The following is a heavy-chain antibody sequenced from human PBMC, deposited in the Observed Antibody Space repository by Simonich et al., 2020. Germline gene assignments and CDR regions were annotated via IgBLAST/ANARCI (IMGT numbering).Heavy chain of an antibody. J-gene: IGHJ3*02. Sequence: QVQLVQSGAEVKKPGASVKVSCKASGYTFTGYYMHWVRQAPGQGLEWVGGINPNSGGTNYAQKFQGMVTMTRDTSISTAYMELSRLRSDDTAVYYCARGRLTGDKGAFDIWGQGTMVTVSS. V-gene: IGHV1-2*02. CDR3: ARGRLTGDKGAFDI. D-gene: IGHD7-27*01. CDR2: INPNSGGT. CDR1: GYTFTGYY.